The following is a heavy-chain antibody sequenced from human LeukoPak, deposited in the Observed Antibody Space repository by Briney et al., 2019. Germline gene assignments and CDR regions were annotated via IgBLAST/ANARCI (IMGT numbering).Heavy chain of an antibody. CDR1: GFTFSSYW. CDR3: ARVGGAIVGAHDAFDI. CDR2: INSDGSST. V-gene: IGHV3-74*01. J-gene: IGHJ3*02. Sequence: GGSLRLSCAASGFTFSSYWMHWVRQAPGKGLVWVSRINSDGSSTSYADSVKGRFTISRDNAKNTLYLQMNSLRAEDTAVYYCARVGGAIVGAHDAFDIWGQGTMVTVSS. D-gene: IGHD1-26*01.